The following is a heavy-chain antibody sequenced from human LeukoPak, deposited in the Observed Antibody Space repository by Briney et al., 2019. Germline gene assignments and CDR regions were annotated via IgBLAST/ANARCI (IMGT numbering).Heavy chain of an antibody. D-gene: IGHD3-3*01. J-gene: IGHJ4*02. Sequence: GGSLRLSCAASGFTFSSYGMHWVRQAPGRGLEWVAFIRYDGSNKYYADSVKGRFTISRDNSKNTLYLQMNSLRAEDTAVYYCAKPRRGITIFGILDYSGQGTLVTVSS. CDR3: AKPRRGITIFGILDY. CDR1: GFTFSSYG. CDR2: IRYDGSNK. V-gene: IGHV3-30*02.